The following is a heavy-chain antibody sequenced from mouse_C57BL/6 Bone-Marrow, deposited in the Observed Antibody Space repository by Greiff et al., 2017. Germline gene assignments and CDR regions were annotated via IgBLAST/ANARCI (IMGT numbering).Heavy chain of an antibody. CDR2: ISSGGSYT. J-gene: IGHJ1*03. Sequence: DVKLVESGGDLVKPGGSLKLSCAASGFTFSSYGMSWVRQTPDKRLEWVATISSGGSYTYYPDSVKGRFTISRDNAKNTLYLQRSSLKSEDTAMYYCARTTVVADWYFDVWGTGTTVTVSS. V-gene: IGHV5-6*02. CDR3: ARTTVVADWYFDV. CDR1: GFTFSSYG. D-gene: IGHD1-1*01.